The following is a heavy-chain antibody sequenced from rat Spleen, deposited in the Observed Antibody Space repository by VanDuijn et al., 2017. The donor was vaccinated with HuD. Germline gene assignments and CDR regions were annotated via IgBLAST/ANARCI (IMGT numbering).Heavy chain of an antibody. D-gene: IGHD4-4*01. Sequence: EVQLVESGGGLVQPGRSLKLSCAASGFTFSDYYMAWVRQAPTKGLEWVASISYDGGSTYYRDSVKGRFTISRDNARSTLNLHRDSLRSEDTAIYYCTRRGYLSDWYFDLWGPGTMVTVSS. CDR3: TRRGYLSDWYFDL. CDR2: ISYDGGST. CDR1: GFTFSDYY. J-gene: IGHJ1*01. V-gene: IGHV5-20*01.